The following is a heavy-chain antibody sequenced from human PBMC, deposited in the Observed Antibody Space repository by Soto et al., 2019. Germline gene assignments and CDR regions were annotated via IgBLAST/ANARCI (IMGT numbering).Heavy chain of an antibody. CDR2: IYYSGST. J-gene: IGHJ5*02. V-gene: IGHV4-39*01. CDR3: ARRAQYCSGGSCYGYWFDP. D-gene: IGHD2-15*01. Sequence: QLQLQESGPGLVKPSETLSLTCTVSGGSISSSSYYWGWIRQPPGKGLEWIGSIYYSGSTYYNPSLKSRVTISVDTSKNQFSLKLSSVTAADTAVYYCARRAQYCSGGSCYGYWFDPWGQGTLVTVSS. CDR1: GGSISSSSYY.